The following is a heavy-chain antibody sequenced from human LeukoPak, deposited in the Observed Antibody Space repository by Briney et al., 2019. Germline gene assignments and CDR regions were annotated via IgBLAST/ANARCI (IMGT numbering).Heavy chain of an antibody. CDR3: ARSDQLRWFGDPRRPYYYGMDV. CDR1: GYTFTSFF. V-gene: IGHV5-51*01. D-gene: IGHD3-10*01. CDR2: IYPGDSDT. Sequence: PGESLKISCKASGYTFTSFFIGWVRQMPGQGLEWMGIIYPGDSDTRYSHSFQGQVTISADKSIRTAYLQWSSLKASDTAMYYCARSDQLRWFGDPRRPYYYGMDVWGQGTTVTVSS. J-gene: IGHJ6*02.